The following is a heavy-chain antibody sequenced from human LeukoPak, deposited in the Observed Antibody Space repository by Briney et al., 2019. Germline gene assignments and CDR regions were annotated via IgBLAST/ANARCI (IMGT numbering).Heavy chain of an antibody. CDR1: GFTFSSYT. V-gene: IGHV3-23*01. CDR3: AKDGGLWVSTHWGDS. D-gene: IGHD7-27*01. CDR2: ITTSDGNT. Sequence: GGSLRLSCAASGFTFSSYTMSWVRQAPGKGLEWVSTITTSDGNTYYADSVKGRFTVSRDNSKNTLYLQMNSLRAEDTAVYYCAKDGGLWVSTHWGDSWGRGTLVTVSS. J-gene: IGHJ4*02.